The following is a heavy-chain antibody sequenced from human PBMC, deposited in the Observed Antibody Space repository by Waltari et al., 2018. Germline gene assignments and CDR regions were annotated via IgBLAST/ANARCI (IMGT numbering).Heavy chain of an antibody. CDR1: GHSVSSGYY. CDR2: IRHDEGT. CDR3: ARGTATGTTDLAH. V-gene: IGHV4-38-2*01. Sequence: QVQLQESGPGLVKPSETLSLTCAVSGHSVSSGYYWGWIRQPPGKGLEWIGSIRHDEGTYYKPPLRSRVTISVHTSKNQFSLNLRSVTAADTAVYYCARGTATGTTDLAHWGQGALVTVSS. J-gene: IGHJ4*02. D-gene: IGHD1-1*01.